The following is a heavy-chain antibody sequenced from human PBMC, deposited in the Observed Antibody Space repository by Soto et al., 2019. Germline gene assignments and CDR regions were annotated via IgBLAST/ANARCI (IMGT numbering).Heavy chain of an antibody. Sequence: GGSLRLSCAASGFTFSSYAMHWVRQAPGKGLEWVAVISYDGSNKYYADSVKGRFTISRDNSKNTLYLQMNSLRAEDTAVYYCARGDSSSWSSSTPVAEYFQHWGQGTLVTVSS. CDR3: ARGDSSSWSSSTPVAEYFQH. D-gene: IGHD6-13*01. V-gene: IGHV3-30*04. J-gene: IGHJ1*01. CDR1: GFTFSSYA. CDR2: ISYDGSNK.